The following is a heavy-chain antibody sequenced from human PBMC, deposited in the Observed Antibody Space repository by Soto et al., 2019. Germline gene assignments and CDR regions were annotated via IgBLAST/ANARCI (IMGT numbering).Heavy chain of an antibody. CDR1: GFTFRNYA. D-gene: IGHD3-16*01. Sequence: EVQLLESGGGWVQPGGSLRLSCAASGFTFRNYAMTWVRQAPGKGLEWVSGISGGGDETYNADSGKCRFTISRDNSKNTLYLEMNSRRAEDTAIYYCVKDGEAYNGVWDYFDHWGQGTLLTVSS. J-gene: IGHJ4*02. V-gene: IGHV3-23*01. CDR2: ISGGGDET. CDR3: VKDGEAYNGVWDYFDH.